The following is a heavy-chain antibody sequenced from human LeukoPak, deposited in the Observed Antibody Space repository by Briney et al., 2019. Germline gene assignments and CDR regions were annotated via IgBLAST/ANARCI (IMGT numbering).Heavy chain of an antibody. Sequence: SVKVSCKASGGTFSSYAISWVRQAPGQGLEWMGGIIPIFGTANYAQKFQGRVTITADESTSTAYMELSSLRSEDTAVYYCAGEGEEVIRSVRYFDYRGQGTLVTVSS. CDR1: GGTFSSYA. J-gene: IGHJ4*02. CDR2: IIPIFGTA. CDR3: AGEGEEVIRSVRYFDY. V-gene: IGHV1-69*01. D-gene: IGHD3-10*01.